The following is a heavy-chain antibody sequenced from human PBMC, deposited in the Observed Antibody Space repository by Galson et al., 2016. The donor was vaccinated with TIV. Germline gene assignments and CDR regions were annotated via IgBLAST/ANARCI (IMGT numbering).Heavy chain of an antibody. D-gene: IGHD3-22*01. CDR3: AVDADGAYYYDSGDYY. CDR1: GFTFSNYA. Sequence: SLRLSCAASGFTFSNYALSWVRQSPGKGLEWVSSISGSGVTTFYADSVTGRFTISRDNSKNTLSLQMNSLRAEDTAVYYCAVDADGAYYYDSGDYYWGQGTLVTVSS. J-gene: IGHJ4*02. CDR2: ISGSGVTT. V-gene: IGHV3-23*01.